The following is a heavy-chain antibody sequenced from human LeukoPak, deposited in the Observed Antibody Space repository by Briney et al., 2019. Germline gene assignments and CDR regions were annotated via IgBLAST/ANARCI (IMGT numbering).Heavy chain of an antibody. CDR1: GFTFSSYA. V-gene: IGHV3-30-3*01. J-gene: IGHJ4*02. CDR2: ISYDGSNK. D-gene: IGHD6-19*01. CDR3: ARAYSSGWYGDFDY. Sequence: PGGSLRLSCAASGFTFSSYAMHWVRQAPGKGLEWVAVISYDGSNKYYVDSVKGRFTISRDNSKNTLYLQMNSVRAEDTAVYYCARAYSSGWYGDFDYWGQGTLVTVSS.